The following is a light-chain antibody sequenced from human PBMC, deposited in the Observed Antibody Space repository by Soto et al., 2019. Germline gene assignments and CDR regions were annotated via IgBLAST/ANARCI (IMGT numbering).Light chain of an antibody. V-gene: IGLV2-8*01. CDR2: EVT. CDR1: KNDIGYYKY. CDR3: AAYGGSNNVL. Sequence: QSALTQPPSASGSRGHSVTISCTGTKNDIGYYKYVSWYQQFPGKAPKLLIFEVTKRPSGVPDRFSGSKSGNTASLTVSGLQPEDEADYYCAAYGGSNNVLFGGGTQLTVL. J-gene: IGLJ3*02.